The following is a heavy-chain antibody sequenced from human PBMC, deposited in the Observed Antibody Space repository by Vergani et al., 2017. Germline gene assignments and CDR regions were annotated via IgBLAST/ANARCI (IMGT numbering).Heavy chain of an antibody. J-gene: IGHJ4*02. D-gene: IGHD4-17*01. CDR1: GFTFSNND. CDR3: AKRGDYGDYLGY. Sequence: QVQLVESGGGVVQPGGSLRLSCAASGFTFSNNDMQWDRQAPGKGLEWVALTRYDGSNKSYADSVKGRFTISRDNSKKMLYLQMNSLRTEDTAVYYCAKRGDYGDYLGYWGQGTLVIVSS. CDR2: TRYDGSNK. V-gene: IGHV3-30*02.